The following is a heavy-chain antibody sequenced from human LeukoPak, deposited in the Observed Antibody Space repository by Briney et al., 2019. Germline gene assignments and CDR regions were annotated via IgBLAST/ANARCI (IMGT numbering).Heavy chain of an antibody. Sequence: GESLKISCTGSGYSFSHFWIGWVRQMPGIGLEWMGIIYPDDSNTTYSPSFQGQVTISADKSISTTYLPWDSLKASDTGMYYCGRQVVRSSSGWKFGYWGQGTLVTVSS. CDR1: GYSFSHFW. CDR2: IYPDDSNT. V-gene: IGHV5-51*01. D-gene: IGHD6-19*01. CDR3: GRQVVRSSSGWKFGY. J-gene: IGHJ4*02.